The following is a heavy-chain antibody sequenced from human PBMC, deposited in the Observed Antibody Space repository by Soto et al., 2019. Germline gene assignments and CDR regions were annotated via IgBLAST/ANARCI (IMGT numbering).Heavy chain of an antibody. J-gene: IGHJ5*02. CDR2: IIPIFGTA. D-gene: IGHD6-13*01. V-gene: IGHV1-69*13. Sequence: GAPVKVSYKASGYTFTSYYMHWVRQAPGQGLEWMGGIIPIFGTANYAQKFQGRVTITADESTSTAYMELSSLRSEDTAVYYCARVGSSSWYDNWFDPWGQGTLVTVSS. CDR3: ARVGSSSWYDNWFDP. CDR1: GYTFTSYY.